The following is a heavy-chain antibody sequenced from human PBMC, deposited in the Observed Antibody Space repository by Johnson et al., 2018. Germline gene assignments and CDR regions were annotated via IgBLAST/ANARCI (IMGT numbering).Heavy chain of an antibody. Sequence: QEQLVQSGGAVVQPGGSLRLSCAASGFTFSGYGMHWVRQAQGKGLEGVSVIRYEGRNKYDADSVKGRIIISRDNSRNTLELQMNSLRADDPAVYYCARGRRGSRNYYGMDVWGQGTTVTVSS. CDR2: IRYEGRNK. J-gene: IGHJ6*02. CDR3: ARGRRGSRNYYGMDV. V-gene: IGHV3-33*01. CDR1: GFTFSGYG. D-gene: IGHD3-10*01.